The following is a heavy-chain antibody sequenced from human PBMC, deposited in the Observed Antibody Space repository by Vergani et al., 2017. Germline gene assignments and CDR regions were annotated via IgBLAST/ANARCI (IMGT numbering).Heavy chain of an antibody. CDR1: GFTFSTYA. V-gene: IGHV3-23*01. J-gene: IGHJ4*02. D-gene: IGHD1-26*01. Sequence: EVQLLESGGSLKQSGGSVRLSCAASGFTFSTYAMHWVRQAPGKGLECVSALTGGGGSTYYADSFKGRFIISRDNSRDTLYLQMNSLRPEDTATYYCVKDAGSYENFFDSWGQGTLVTVSS. CDR3: VKDAGSYENFFDS. CDR2: LTGGGGST.